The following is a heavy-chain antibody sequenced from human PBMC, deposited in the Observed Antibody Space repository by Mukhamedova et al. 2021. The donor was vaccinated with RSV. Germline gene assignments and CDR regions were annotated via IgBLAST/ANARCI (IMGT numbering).Heavy chain of an antibody. CDR2: YHGRDI. CDR3: ARDPIDY. J-gene: IGHJ4*02. V-gene: IGHV3-30*01. Sequence: YHGRDIYYGDSVKGRFTGYRDNAKNTLYLQMNSLRDEDTAIYYCARDPIDYWGQGTLVTVSS.